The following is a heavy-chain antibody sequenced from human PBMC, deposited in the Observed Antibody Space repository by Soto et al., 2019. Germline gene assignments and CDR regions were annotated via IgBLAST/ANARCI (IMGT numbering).Heavy chain of an antibody. CDR1: GGSISFYY. CDR3: AKEGGANCSGGTCYRDAFDI. V-gene: IGHV4-59*01. CDR2: VHYSASA. Sequence: SETLSLTCTVSGGSISFYYWSWIRQPPGQGLEWIGYVHYSASANYNPSLKSRVTMSLDTSKNQFSLRLTSVTAADTALYYCAKEGGANCSGGTCYRDAFDIWGQGTMVTVSS. J-gene: IGHJ3*02. D-gene: IGHD2-15*01.